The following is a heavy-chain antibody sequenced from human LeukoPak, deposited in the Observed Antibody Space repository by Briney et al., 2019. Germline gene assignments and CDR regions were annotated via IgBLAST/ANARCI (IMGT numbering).Heavy chain of an antibody. V-gene: IGHV3-23*01. CDR3: AKTRLLWFGELLDIDY. CDR2: ISGSGTST. Sequence: GGSLRLSCAASGFTFSSYAMSWVRQAPGMGLEWVSGISGSGTSTYYADSVKGRFAISRDNSKNRLFLQMNSLRAEDTAVYYCAKTRLLWFGELLDIDYWGQGTLVTVSS. CDR1: GFTFSSYA. D-gene: IGHD3-10*01. J-gene: IGHJ4*02.